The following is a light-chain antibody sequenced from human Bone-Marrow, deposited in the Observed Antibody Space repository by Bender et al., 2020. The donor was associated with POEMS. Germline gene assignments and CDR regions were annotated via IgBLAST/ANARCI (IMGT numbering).Light chain of an antibody. J-gene: IGLJ2*01. CDR2: GVT. Sequence: QSALTQPPSVSGSPGQSVTISCTGTSSDVGRYNRVSWYQQSPGTAPKLIIYGVTNRPSGVSYRFSGSKSGNTASLTISGLQSEDEADYYCSSYTTSNTLVFGGGTNLAVL. CDR3: SSYTTSNTLV. CDR1: SSDVGRYNR. V-gene: IGLV2-18*02.